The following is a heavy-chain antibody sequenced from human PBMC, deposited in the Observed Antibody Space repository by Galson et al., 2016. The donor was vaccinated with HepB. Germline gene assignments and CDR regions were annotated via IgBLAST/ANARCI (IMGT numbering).Heavy chain of an antibody. CDR1: GITASLQY. J-gene: IGHJ1*01. CDR3: ALYYYDSSGFVEYFQH. V-gene: IGHV3-7*03. D-gene: IGHD3-22*01. Sequence: SLRLSCAASGITASLQYMSWVRQAPGKGLEWVANIKQDGSEKNYMDSVKGRFTISRDNAKNSLYLQMNNLRAEDTAVYYCALYYYDSSGFVEYFQHWGQGTRVTVSS. CDR2: IKQDGSEK.